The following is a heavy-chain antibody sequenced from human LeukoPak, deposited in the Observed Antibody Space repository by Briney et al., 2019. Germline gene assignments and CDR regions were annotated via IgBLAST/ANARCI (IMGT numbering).Heavy chain of an antibody. Sequence: SETLSLTCTVSGGSISSGSYYWSWIRQPAGKGLEWIGRIYTSGSTNYNPSLKSRVTISVDTSKNQFSLKLSSVTAADTAVYYCARDVRRGTAYYYYYMDVWGKGTTVTVSS. CDR2: IYTSGST. V-gene: IGHV4-61*02. D-gene: IGHD1-1*01. CDR3: ARDVRRGTAYYYYYMDV. J-gene: IGHJ6*03. CDR1: GGSISSGSYY.